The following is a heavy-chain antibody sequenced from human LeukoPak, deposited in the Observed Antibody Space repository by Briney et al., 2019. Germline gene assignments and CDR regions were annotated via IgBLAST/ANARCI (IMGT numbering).Heavy chain of an antibody. D-gene: IGHD3-22*01. CDR1: GFTFRSYG. CDR3: AKDSSDYYFDY. J-gene: IGHJ4*02. CDR2: IWYDEITK. V-gene: IGHV3-30*02. Sequence: GGSLRLSCVASGFTFRSYGIHWVRQAPGKGLEWLAFIWYDEITKNYADSVKGRFAISRDNSKNTLYVQMNSLRPDDTAVYYCAKDSSDYYFDYWGQGTLVTVSS.